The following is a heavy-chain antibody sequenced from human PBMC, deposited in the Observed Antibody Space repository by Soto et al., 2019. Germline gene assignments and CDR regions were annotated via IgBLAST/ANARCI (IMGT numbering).Heavy chain of an antibody. Sequence: QGQLVQSGGEVKKSGASVKVSCKASGYTFSRYGISWVRQAPGQGLEWMGWISGYNGDTNYAQKFQGRVTMTIDTFTTTAYMELRSLTSDDTAVYYCAKNGQPPYYYYGLDVWGQGTTVTVSS. CDR2: ISGYNGDT. V-gene: IGHV1-18*01. D-gene: IGHD2-8*01. CDR3: AKNGQPPYYYYGLDV. J-gene: IGHJ6*02. CDR1: GYTFSRYG.